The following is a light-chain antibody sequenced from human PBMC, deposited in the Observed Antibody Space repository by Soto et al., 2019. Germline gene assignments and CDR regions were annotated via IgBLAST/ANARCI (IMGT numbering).Light chain of an antibody. CDR2: AAS. Sequence: DIQMTQSPSSLSASVGDRVTITCRTSQTISDYLNWYQHKPGKAPKLLISAASSLQSGVPSRFSGSGSGTDFTLTISRLEPEDFAVYYCQQYGRSPVAFGQGTKVDIK. J-gene: IGKJ1*01. V-gene: IGKV1-39*01. CDR3: QQYGRSPVA. CDR1: QTISDY.